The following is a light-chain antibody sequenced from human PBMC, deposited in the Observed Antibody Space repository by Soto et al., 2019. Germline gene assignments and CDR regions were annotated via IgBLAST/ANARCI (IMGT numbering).Light chain of an antibody. CDR3: QKYNSALLT. J-gene: IGKJ4*01. V-gene: IGKV1-27*01. CDR2: AAS. Sequence: DIKMTQSPSSLSASVGDRVTITCRASQGISNYLAWYQQKPGKVPKLLIYAASTLQSGVPSRFSGSGSVTDFTLTIISLQPEDFVTYYCQKYNSALLTFGGGTKVEIK. CDR1: QGISNY.